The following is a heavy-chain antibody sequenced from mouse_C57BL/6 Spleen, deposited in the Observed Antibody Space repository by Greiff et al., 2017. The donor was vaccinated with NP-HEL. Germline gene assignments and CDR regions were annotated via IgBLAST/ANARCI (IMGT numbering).Heavy chain of an antibody. J-gene: IGHJ2*01. CDR1: GFNIKDDY. CDR2: IDPENGDP. D-gene: IGHD1-1*01. CDR3: TLITTVVAPFDY. V-gene: IGHV14-4*01. Sequence: EVQLQQSGAELVRPGASVKLSCTASGFNIKDDYMHWVKQRPEQGLEWIGWIDPENGDPEYASKFQGKATITADTSSNTAYLQVSSLTSEDTAVYYCTLITTVVAPFDYWGQGTTLTGSS.